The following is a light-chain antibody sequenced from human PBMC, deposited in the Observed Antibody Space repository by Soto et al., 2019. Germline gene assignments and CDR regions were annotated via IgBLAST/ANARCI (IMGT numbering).Light chain of an antibody. J-gene: IGKJ4*01. Sequence: EIVLTQSPATLSLSPGERATLSCRASQGVSNYLAWYQQKSGQAPRLLIYDASNRATGISARFSGSGSGTEFTLTISSLQSEDFAVYYCQQYNNWPLTFGGGTKVEIK. V-gene: IGKV3-11*01. CDR1: QGVSNY. CDR3: QQYNNWPLT. CDR2: DAS.